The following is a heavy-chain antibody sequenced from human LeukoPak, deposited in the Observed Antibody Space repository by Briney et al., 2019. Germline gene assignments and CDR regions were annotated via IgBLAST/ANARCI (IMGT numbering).Heavy chain of an antibody. J-gene: IGHJ3*02. CDR2: IIPIYGRA. D-gene: IGHD2/OR15-2a*01. CDR1: GGTFSSYA. Sequence: SVKVSCKASGGTFSSYAISWVRQAPGQGLEWMGGIIPIYGRANYPQKFQGRVTMTADESTRTVTMQLSSLRSEDTAVYYCAGFFYDNTNDAFDIWGQGTVVTVS. CDR3: AGFFYDNTNDAFDI. V-gene: IGHV1-69*13.